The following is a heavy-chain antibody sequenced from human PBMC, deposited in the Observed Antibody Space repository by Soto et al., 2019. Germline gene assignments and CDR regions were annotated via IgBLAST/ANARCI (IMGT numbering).Heavy chain of an antibody. CDR2: IYYSGST. CDR1: GGSISSYY. V-gene: IGHV4-59*08. CDR3: ARQNVYSSSDYFDY. J-gene: IGHJ4*02. Sequence: SETLSLTCTVSGGSISSYYWSWIRQPPGKGLEWIGYIYYSGSTNYNPSDKSRVTISLDTSKNQFSLKLTSVTAADMAVYYCARQNVYSSSDYFDYWGQGTLVTVSS. D-gene: IGHD6-6*01.